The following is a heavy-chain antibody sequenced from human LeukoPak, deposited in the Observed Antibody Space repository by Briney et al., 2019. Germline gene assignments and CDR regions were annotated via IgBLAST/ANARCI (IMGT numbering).Heavy chain of an antibody. CDR3: AKGVGTKSRYYFDF. Sequence: PGGSLRLSCPASGFTFSSYAMSWVRQAPGKGLEWVSGISGSGGYTFYADSVKGRFTISRDNSKNTLYLQMNSLRAEDTAVYYCAKGVGTKSRYYFDFWGQGALVTVSS. J-gene: IGHJ4*02. D-gene: IGHD1-26*01. V-gene: IGHV3-23*01. CDR2: ISGSGGYT. CDR1: GFTFSSYA.